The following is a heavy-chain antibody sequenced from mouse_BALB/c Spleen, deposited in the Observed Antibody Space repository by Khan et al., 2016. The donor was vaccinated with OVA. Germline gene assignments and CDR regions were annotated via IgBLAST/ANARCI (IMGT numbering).Heavy chain of an antibody. D-gene: IGHD2-14*01. CDR1: GFSLSRYN. J-gene: IGHJ4*01. CDR2: IWGGGGT. V-gene: IGHV2-6-4*01. CDR3: ARAYYRYDGYYAMDY. Sequence: QVQLKESGPGLVAPSQSLSITCTVSGFSLSRYNIHWVRQPPGKGLEWLGMIWGGGGTDYNSTLKFRLSIRKDNSKSQDLLKMNRLQTDDTAMYYCARAYYRYDGYYAMDYWGQGTSVTVSS.